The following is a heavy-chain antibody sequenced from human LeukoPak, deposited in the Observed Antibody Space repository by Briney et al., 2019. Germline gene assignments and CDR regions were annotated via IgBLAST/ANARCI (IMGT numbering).Heavy chain of an antibody. CDR2: IIPIFGTA. CDR1: GYTFTSYD. CDR3: ARGDSHFDY. Sequence: ASVKVSCKASGYTFTSYDINWVRQATGQGLEWMGGIIPIFGTANYAQKFQGRVTITADESTSTAYMELSSLRSEDTAVYYCARGDSHFDYWGQGTLVTVSS. V-gene: IGHV1-69*13. J-gene: IGHJ4*02. D-gene: IGHD2-21*02.